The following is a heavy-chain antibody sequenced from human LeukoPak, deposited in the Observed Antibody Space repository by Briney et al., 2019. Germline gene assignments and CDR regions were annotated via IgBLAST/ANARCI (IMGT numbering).Heavy chain of an antibody. Sequence: PSETLSLTCTVSGGSISSYYWSWIRQPAGKGLEWIGCIYTSGSTNYNPSLKSRVTMSVDTSKNQFSLKLSSVTAADTAVYYCASDGGLRPFPLDAFDIWGQGTMVTVSS. D-gene: IGHD3-16*01. CDR2: IYTSGST. J-gene: IGHJ3*02. CDR3: ASDGGLRPFPLDAFDI. V-gene: IGHV4-4*07. CDR1: GGSISSYY.